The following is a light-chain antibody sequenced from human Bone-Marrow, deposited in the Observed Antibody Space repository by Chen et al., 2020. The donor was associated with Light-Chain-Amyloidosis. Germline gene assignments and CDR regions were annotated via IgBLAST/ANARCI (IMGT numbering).Light chain of an antibody. V-gene: IGKV3-11*01. CDR1: QSVHRS. Sequence: EIVLTQSPATLSLSPGERATLSCRSSQSVHRSLAWYQQRPGQAPRLLFYDTSDRASGVPARFSGSGSETDCALTVSGLEPEDFAVYFWQQRSDWPPWFGAVGPGTRM. J-gene: IGKJ3*01. CDR3: QQRSDWPPWFGA. CDR2: DTS.